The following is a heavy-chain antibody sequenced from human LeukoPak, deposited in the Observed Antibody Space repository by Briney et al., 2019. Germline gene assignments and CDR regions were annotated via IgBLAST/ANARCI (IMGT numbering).Heavy chain of an antibody. Sequence: PGGSLRLSCPAFSRSAMSWVRQAPGKGLEWVSAISGSGGTSYHANSVEGRFTISRDNSNTLYLQMNSLREDDTAIYYCAKSQQLSGFPFDFWGQGTLVIVSS. J-gene: IGHJ4*02. D-gene: IGHD3-22*01. V-gene: IGHV3-23*01. CDR3: AKSQQLSGFPFDF. CDR2: ISGSGGTS. CDR1: SRSA.